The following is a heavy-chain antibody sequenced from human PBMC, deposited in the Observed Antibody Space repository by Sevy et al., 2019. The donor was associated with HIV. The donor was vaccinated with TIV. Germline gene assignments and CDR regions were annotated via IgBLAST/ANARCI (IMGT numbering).Heavy chain of an antibody. CDR1: GYSFTSYW. V-gene: IGHV5-51*01. CDR3: ARQKSFYGDSPYYYYIDV. D-gene: IGHD4-17*01. CDR2: IYPGDSDT. J-gene: IGHJ6*03. Sequence: GESLKISCKGSGYSFTSYWIGWVRQMPGKGLEWMGIIYPGDSDTRYSPSFQGQVTISADKSISTAYLQWSSLKASDTAMYYCARQKSFYGDSPYYYYIDVRGKGTTVTVSS.